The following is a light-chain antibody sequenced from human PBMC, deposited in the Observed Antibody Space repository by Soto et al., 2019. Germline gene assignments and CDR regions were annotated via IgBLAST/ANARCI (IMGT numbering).Light chain of an antibody. CDR1: QNLLYNSNNKNY. V-gene: IGKV4-1*01. J-gene: IGKJ1*01. CDR2: WAS. Sequence: DIVMTQSPDSLAVSLGERATINCKSSQNLLYNSNNKNYFAWYQQKPGQAPKLLIYWASTRGSGVPDRFSGSGSGTDFPLTISSLQAEDVAVYYCQQYYDTPRTFGQGTKVEI. CDR3: QQYYDTPRT.